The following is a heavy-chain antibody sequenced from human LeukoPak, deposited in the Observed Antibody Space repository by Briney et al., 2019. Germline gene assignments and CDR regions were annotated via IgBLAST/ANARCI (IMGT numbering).Heavy chain of an antibody. CDR1: GYSFTSYW. CDR3: ARLRRDGYNLYFDY. J-gene: IGHJ4*02. D-gene: IGHD5-24*01. CDR2: IYPGDSDT. Sequence: GESLKISCKGSGYSFTSYWIGWVRQMPGKGLEWMGIIYPGDSDTRYSPSFQRQVTISAEESISTAYLQWKSLKASDTAMYFCARLRRDGYNLYFDYWGQGTLVTVSS. V-gene: IGHV5-51*01.